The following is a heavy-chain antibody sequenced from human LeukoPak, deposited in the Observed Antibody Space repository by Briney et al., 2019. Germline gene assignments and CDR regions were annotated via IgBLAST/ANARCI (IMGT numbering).Heavy chain of an antibody. CDR1: GFTFSSYG. Sequence: GRSLRLSCAASGFTFSSYGMHRVRQAPGKGLEWVAVISYDGSNKYYADSVKGRFTISRDNSKNTLYLQMNSLRAEDTAVYYCAKEGRPGSIAVAGANWFDPWGQGTLVTVSS. CDR3: AKEGRPGSIAVAGANWFDP. CDR2: ISYDGSNK. V-gene: IGHV3-30*18. D-gene: IGHD6-19*01. J-gene: IGHJ5*02.